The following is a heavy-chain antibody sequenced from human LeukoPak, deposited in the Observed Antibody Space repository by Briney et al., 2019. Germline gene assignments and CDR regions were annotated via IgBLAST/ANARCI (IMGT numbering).Heavy chain of an antibody. CDR1: GYSFTSYW. V-gene: IGHV5-10-1*01. CDR2: IDPSDSYT. D-gene: IGHD4-17*01. CDR3: ARLNYGVYVSPPTVDY. Sequence: GESLKISCKGSGYSFTSYWISWVRQMPGKGLEWMGRIDPSDSYTNYSPSFQGHVTISADKSISTAYLQWSSLKASDTAMYYCARLNYGVYVSPPTVDYWGQGTLVTVSS. J-gene: IGHJ4*02.